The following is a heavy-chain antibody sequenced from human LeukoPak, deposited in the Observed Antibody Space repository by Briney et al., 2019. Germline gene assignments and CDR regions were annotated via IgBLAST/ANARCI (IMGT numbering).Heavy chain of an antibody. Sequence: GGSLRLSCAASGFTVSSNYMSWVRQAPGKGLEWVSAISGSGGSTYYADSVKGRFTISRDNSKNTLYLQMNSLRAEDTAVYYCAKEVTYYYDSSGYYPSHIDYWGQGTLVTVSS. J-gene: IGHJ4*02. CDR3: AKEVTYYYDSSGYYPSHIDY. D-gene: IGHD3-22*01. CDR2: ISGSGGST. V-gene: IGHV3-23*01. CDR1: GFTVSSNY.